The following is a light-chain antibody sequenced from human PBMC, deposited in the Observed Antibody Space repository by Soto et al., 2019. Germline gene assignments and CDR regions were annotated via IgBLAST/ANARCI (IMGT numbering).Light chain of an antibody. J-gene: IGLJ3*02. CDR2: EVS. Sequence: QSALTQPASVSGSPGQSITISCTGTSSDVGGYDLVSWYQQHPGKAPKLIIYEVSKRPSGVSNRFSGSKSGNTSSLTISGLQADDEADYHCCSYAGGDTWVFGGGTKLTVL. CDR1: SSDVGGYDL. V-gene: IGLV2-23*02. CDR3: CSYAGGDTWV.